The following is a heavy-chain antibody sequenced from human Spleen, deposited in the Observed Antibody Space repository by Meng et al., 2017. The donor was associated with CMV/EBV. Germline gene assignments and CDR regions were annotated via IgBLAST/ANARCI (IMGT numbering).Heavy chain of an antibody. V-gene: IGHV3-33*06. Sequence: GESLKISCAASGFTFSNNYMHWVRQAPGKGLEWVAIIWYDGGNKYYGDSVKGRFTISRDNSKNTLYLQMNSLRAEDTAIYYCAKALGVTHAFDVWGQGTMVTV. CDR1: GFTFSNNY. J-gene: IGHJ3*01. CDR2: IWYDGGNK. D-gene: IGHD2-15*01. CDR3: AKALGVTHAFDV.